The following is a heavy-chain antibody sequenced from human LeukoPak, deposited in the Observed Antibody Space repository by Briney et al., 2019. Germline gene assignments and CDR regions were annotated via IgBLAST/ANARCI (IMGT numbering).Heavy chain of an antibody. Sequence: PSETLSLTCGLWIRSISSYYWSCIRQPAGRALEWIGRIYTSGSTDYNPSLKSRVTMSVDTSKNQFSLKLSSVTAADTAVYYCARGGSVVPAAIPITYYYYMDVWGKGTTVTVSS. V-gene: IGHV4-4*07. J-gene: IGHJ6*03. CDR3: ARGGSVVPAAIPITYYYYMDV. CDR1: IRSISSYY. D-gene: IGHD2-2*02. CDR2: IYTSGST.